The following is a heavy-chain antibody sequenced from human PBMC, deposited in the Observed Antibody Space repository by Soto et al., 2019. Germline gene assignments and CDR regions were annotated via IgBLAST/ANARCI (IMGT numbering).Heavy chain of an antibody. CDR3: VRLIGNSWLDF. CDR1: GDSFSISIVT. Sequence: PSQTLSLTCAISGDSFSISIVTWNWIRQSPSRGLEWLGRAYYRSKWYNDYAESVKSRITINPDTSKNQLSLHLNSVTPEDTAVYYCVRLIGNSWLDFWGQGTLVTVSS. D-gene: IGHD1-26*01. CDR2: AYYRSKWYN. J-gene: IGHJ5*01. V-gene: IGHV6-1*01.